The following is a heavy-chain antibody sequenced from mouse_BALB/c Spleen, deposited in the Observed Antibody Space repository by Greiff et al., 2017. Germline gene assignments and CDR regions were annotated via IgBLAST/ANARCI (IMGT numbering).Heavy chain of an antibody. D-gene: IGHD2-3*01. V-gene: IGHV1-82*01. Sequence: VQLVESGPELVKPGASVKISCKASGYAFSSSWMNWVKQRPGQGLEWIGRIYPGDGDTNYNGKFKGKATLTADKSSSTAYMQLSSLTSVDSAVYFCARRGWLLQNYYAMDYWGQGTSVTVSS. CDR2: IYPGDGDT. CDR3: ARRGWLLQNYYAMDY. CDR1: GYAFSSSW. J-gene: IGHJ4*01.